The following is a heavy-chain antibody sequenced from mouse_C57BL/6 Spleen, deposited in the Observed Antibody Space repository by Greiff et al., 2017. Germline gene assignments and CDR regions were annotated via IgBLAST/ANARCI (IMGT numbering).Heavy chain of an antibody. V-gene: IGHV1-82*01. Sequence: VQLQQSGPELVKPGASVKISCKASGYAFSSSWMNWVKQRPGKGLEWIGRIYPGDGDTNYNGKFKGKATLTADKSSSTAYMQLRSLTSEDSAVYFCWTGGAMDYWGQGTSVTVSS. CDR3: WTGGAMDY. CDR2: IYPGDGDT. J-gene: IGHJ4*01. CDR1: GYAFSSSW.